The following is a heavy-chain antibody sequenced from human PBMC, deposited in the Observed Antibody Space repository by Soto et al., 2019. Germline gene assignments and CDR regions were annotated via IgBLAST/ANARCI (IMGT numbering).Heavy chain of an antibody. J-gene: IGHJ4*02. CDR2: IYSGGST. Sequence: EVQLEESGGGLVQPGGSLRLSCAASGFTVSSNYMSWVRQAPGKGLEWVSVIYSGGSTYYADSVKGRFTISRDNSKNTLYLQMNSLRAEDTAVYYCARDQYCSSTSCYDGWGQGTLVTVS. CDR1: GFTVSSNY. D-gene: IGHD2-2*01. CDR3: ARDQYCSSTSCYDG. V-gene: IGHV3-66*01.